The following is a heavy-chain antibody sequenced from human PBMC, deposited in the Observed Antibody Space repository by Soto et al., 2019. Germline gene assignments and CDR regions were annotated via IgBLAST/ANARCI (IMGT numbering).Heavy chain of an antibody. CDR1: GYSFTSYW. CDR2: IDPSDSYT. Sequence: EVQLVQSGAEVKKPGESLRMSCKGSGYSFTSYWISWVRQMSGKGLEWMGRIDPSDSYTNYIPAFQGHDTISDHKSISTAYLQWSSLKASDTAMYYCARQRYPTDGFDYWGQGTLVTGSS. V-gene: IGHV5-10-1*01. CDR3: ARQRYPTDGFDY. J-gene: IGHJ4*02. D-gene: IGHD1-20*01.